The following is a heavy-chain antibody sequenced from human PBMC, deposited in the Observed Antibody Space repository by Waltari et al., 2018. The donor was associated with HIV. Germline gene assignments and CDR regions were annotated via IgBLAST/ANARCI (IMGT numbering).Heavy chain of an antibody. CDR2: IRYDGNTK. CDR1: GFSLRISG. J-gene: IGHJ6*02. CDR3: AKELRSGYSYYYYGMDV. Sequence: QWQLVESGGGVVQPGGSVRLSCAASGFSLRISGMHWVRQAPGKGLEWVTFIRYDGNTKYYADSVKGRFTISRDNSKNTLYLQMSSLRAEDTAVYYCAKELRSGYSYYYYGMDVWGQGTTVTVSS. V-gene: IGHV3-30*02. D-gene: IGHD2-15*01.